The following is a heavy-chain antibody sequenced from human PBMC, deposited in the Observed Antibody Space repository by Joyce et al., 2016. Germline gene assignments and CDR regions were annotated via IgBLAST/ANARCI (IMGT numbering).Heavy chain of an antibody. V-gene: IGHV3-23*01. CDR2: ISGSGETT. CDR3: AKLRDGYKYYFDY. D-gene: IGHD5-24*01. J-gene: IGHJ4*02. CDR1: GFSFGYYA. Sequence: EVQLLESGGGLVQPGGSLRLSCTASGFSFGYYAMTWVRQAPGKGREWVSTISGSGETTAYVDSVKGQFTVSRDNSKNTLYLQMNSLRAEDTAIYYCAKLRDGYKYYFDYWGQGALVTVSS.